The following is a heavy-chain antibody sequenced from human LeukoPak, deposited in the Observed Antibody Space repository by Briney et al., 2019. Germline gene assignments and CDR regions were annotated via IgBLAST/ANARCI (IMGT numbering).Heavy chain of an antibody. V-gene: IGHV1-2*02. CDR3: ARETAGYDLAY. J-gene: IGHJ4*02. CDR1: GYTFTDYY. Sequence: ASVKVSCKASGYTFTDYYMYWVRQAPGQGLEWMGWINPNSGGTNYAQKFQGRVTVTRDTSISTAYMELSRLRSDDTAVYYCARETAGYDLAYWGQGTLVTVSS. CDR2: INPNSGGT. D-gene: IGHD5-12*01.